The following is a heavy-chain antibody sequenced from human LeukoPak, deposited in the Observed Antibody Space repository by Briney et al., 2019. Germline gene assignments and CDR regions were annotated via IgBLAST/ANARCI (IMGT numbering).Heavy chain of an antibody. J-gene: IGHJ4*02. CDR3: ATLTVRGVINI. D-gene: IGHD3-10*01. V-gene: IGHV3-15*01. CDR2: IQSKTDGGTT. CDR1: GFTFSNTW. Sequence: GGSLRLSCAASGFTFSNTWMNWVRQAPGRGREWVGRIQSKTDGGTTEYAAPVKGRFTISRDESKTTLYVQMNSLKTEDTAVYYCATLTVRGVINIWGQGTLVTVSS.